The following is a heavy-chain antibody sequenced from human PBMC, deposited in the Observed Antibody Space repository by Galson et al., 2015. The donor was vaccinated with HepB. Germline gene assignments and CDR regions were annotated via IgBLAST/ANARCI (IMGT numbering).Heavy chain of an antibody. J-gene: IGHJ6*02. D-gene: IGHD6-19*01. Sequence: SLRLSCAASGFTVSSNYMSWVRQAPGKGLEWVSVIYSGGSTYYADSVKGRFTISRDNSKNTLYLQMNSLRAEDTAVYYCARAILSLRIAVAGPVYGMDVRGQGTTVTVSS. V-gene: IGHV3-66*01. CDR1: GFTVSSNY. CDR3: ARAILSLRIAVAGPVYGMDV. CDR2: IYSGGST.